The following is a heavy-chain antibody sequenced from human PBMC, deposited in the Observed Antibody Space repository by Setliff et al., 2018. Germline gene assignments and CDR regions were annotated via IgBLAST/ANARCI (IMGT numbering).Heavy chain of an antibody. CDR1: GFTFSNYW. D-gene: IGHD3-22*01. V-gene: IGHV3-7*01. CDR2: IKQDGSEK. Sequence: QTGGSLRLSCEASGFTFSNYWMSWVRQTAGKGLEWVAYIKQDGSEKYYVDSVKGRFTISRDNAQNSLYLKMNSLGAEDTAVYYCARVGRVGYYESFQYWGQGTLVTVSS. CDR3: ARVGRVGYYESFQY. J-gene: IGHJ1*01.